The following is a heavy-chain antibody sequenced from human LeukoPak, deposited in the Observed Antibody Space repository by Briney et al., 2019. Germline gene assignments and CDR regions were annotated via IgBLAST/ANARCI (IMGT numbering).Heavy chain of an antibody. J-gene: IGHJ3*02. Sequence: PGGSLRLSCAASGFTFITYWMSWVRQAPGKGLEWVANIKEDGSEEYYVESVKGRFTISRDKAKNSLYLQMNSLRAEDTAVYYCARTRAGSVDIWGQGTMVTVSS. CDR1: GFTFITYW. V-gene: IGHV3-7*04. CDR2: IKEDGSEE. D-gene: IGHD6-13*01. CDR3: ARTRAGSVDI.